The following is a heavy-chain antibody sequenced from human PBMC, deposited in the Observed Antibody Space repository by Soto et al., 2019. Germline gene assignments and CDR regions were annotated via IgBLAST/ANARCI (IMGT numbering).Heavy chain of an antibody. CDR1: GGTFSSYA. Sequence: GASVKVSCKASGGTFSSYAISWVRQAPGQGLEWMGWIIPICGITNNAPKFQGRVTITTDTSTNTAHMELRSLTFYDTAVYYCARDRQNYGSFDYWGQGTLVTVSS. CDR2: IIPICGIT. V-gene: IGHV1-69*10. CDR3: ARDRQNYGSFDY. J-gene: IGHJ4*02. D-gene: IGHD4-17*01.